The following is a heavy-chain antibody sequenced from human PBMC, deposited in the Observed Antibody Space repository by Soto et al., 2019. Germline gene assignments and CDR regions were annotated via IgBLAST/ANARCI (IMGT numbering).Heavy chain of an antibody. V-gene: IGHV1-8*01. D-gene: IGHD2-15*01. CDR2: MNPNSGNT. CDR1: EYTFTNYD. J-gene: IGHJ6*02. Sequence: QVQLVQSGAEVKKPGASVKVSCKASEYTFTNYDINWVRQATGQGLEWMGWMNPNSGNTGYAQKFQGRVTMTRDTSIITAYMELSSLRSEDTAVYYCSLGYCSGGSCSDYYYYDMDVWGQGTTVTVSS. CDR3: SLGYCSGGSCSDYYYYDMDV.